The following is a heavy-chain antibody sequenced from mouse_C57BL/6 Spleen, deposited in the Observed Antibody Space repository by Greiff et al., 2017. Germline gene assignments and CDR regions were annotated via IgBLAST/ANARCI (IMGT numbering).Heavy chain of an antibody. J-gene: IGHJ4*01. Sequence: QVHVKQPGAELVMPGASVKLSCKASGYTFTSYWMHWVKQRPGQGLEWIGEIDPSDSYTNYNQKFKGKSTLTVDKSSSTAYMQLSSLTSEDSAVYYCARSRDSYAMDYWGQGTSVTVSS. CDR2: IDPSDSYT. CDR3: ARSRDSYAMDY. CDR1: GYTFTSYW. V-gene: IGHV1-69*01.